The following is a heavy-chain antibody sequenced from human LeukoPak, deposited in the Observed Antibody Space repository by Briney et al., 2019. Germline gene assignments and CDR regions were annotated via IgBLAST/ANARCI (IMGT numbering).Heavy chain of an antibody. CDR1: GFTFSSYS. Sequence: GGSLRLSCAASGFTFSSYSMNWVRQAPGKGLEWVSSISSSSSYIYYADSVKGRFTISRDNAKNSLYLQMNSLRAEDTAVYYCARDDIVVVAGYYYYYMDVWGKGTTVTVSS. CDR3: ARDDIVVVAGYYYYYMDV. D-gene: IGHD2-21*01. V-gene: IGHV3-21*01. J-gene: IGHJ6*03. CDR2: ISSSSSYI.